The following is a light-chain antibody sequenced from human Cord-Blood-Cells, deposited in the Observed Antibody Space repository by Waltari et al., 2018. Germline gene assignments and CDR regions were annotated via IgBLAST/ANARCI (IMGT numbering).Light chain of an antibody. V-gene: IGLV2-23*01. CDR2: EGS. CDR1: SSDVGSYNL. CDR3: CSYAGSSTLGV. Sequence: QSALTQPASVSGSPGQSITISCTGTSSDVGSYNLVPWYQQHPGKAPKIMIYEGSKRPSGVSNRFSGSKSGNTASLTSSGLQAEDEADYYCCSYAGSSTLGVFGGGTKLTVL. J-gene: IGLJ3*02.